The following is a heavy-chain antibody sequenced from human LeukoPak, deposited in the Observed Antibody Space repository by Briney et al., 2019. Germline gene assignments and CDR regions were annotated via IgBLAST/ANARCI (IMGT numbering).Heavy chain of an antibody. V-gene: IGHV4-39*07. Sequence: SETLSLTCTVSGGSISSGSYYWGWIRQPPGKRLEWIGSIYYSGSTHYNPSLKSRVTISVDTSKNQFSLRLSSVTAADTAVYYCARNDSSGYFDYWGQGTLVTVSS. J-gene: IGHJ4*02. CDR2: IYYSGST. CDR3: ARNDSSGYFDY. CDR1: GGSISSGSYY. D-gene: IGHD3-22*01.